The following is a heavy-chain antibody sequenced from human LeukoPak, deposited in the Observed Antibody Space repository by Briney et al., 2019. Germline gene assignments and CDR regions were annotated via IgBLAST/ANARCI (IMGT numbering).Heavy chain of an antibody. Sequence: GASVKVSCKASRYTFTAYHIHWVRQAPGQGLEWMGWINPNTGGTNYEQKFQGRVSMTRDTSISTAYMELTRLKSDDTAVYYCARDFHYSGSFLYWGQGTLVTVSS. V-gene: IGHV1-2*02. CDR3: ARDFHYSGSFLY. D-gene: IGHD1-26*01. J-gene: IGHJ4*02. CDR1: RYTFTAYH. CDR2: INPNTGGT.